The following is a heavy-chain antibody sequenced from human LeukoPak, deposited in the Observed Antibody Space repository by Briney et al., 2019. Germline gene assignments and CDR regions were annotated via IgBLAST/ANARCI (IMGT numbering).Heavy chain of an antibody. CDR1: GSMYNCY. CDR2: IHYSGST. J-gene: IGHJ4*02. Sequence: PSETLSLTCTVSGSMYNCYWSWIRQPPGKGLEWIGYIHYSGSTNYNPSLKSRVTMSLDTSKNQVSLKLNSVTAADTAVYYCARHISSGGTYAHFDYWGQGTLVTVSS. V-gene: IGHV4-59*08. CDR3: ARHISSGGTYAHFDY. D-gene: IGHD1-26*01.